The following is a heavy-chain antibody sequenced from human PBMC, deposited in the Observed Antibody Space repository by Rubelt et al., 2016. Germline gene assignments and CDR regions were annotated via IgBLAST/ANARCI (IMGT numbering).Heavy chain of an antibody. Sequence: QLQLQESGPGLVKPSETLSLTCTVSGGSIISSGYYWDWIRQPPGKGLEWIGSIYYSGSTLYNPSLKVRVTRSLETSKDQCALKGSAGTAAGTAVYYCARRSGVWSVDFFDYWGQGTLVTVSS. V-gene: IGHV4-39*01. CDR2: IYYSGST. CDR1: GGSIISSGYY. J-gene: IGHJ4*02. D-gene: IGHD3-3*01. CDR3: ARRSGVWSVDFFDY.